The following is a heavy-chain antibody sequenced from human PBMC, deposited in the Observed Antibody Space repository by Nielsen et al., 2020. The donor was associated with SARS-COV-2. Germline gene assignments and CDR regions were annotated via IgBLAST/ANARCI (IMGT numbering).Heavy chain of an antibody. J-gene: IGHJ6*02. V-gene: IGHV1-18*01. D-gene: IGHD2-2*01. Sequence: ASVKVSCKASGYTFTSYGISWVRQAPGQGLEWMGWISAYNGITNYAQKLQGRVTMTTDTSTSTAYMELRSLRSDDTAVYYCARDRHIVVVPAAPELNYYYYGMDVWGQGTTVTVSS. CDR2: ISAYNGIT. CDR1: GYTFTSYG. CDR3: ARDRHIVVVPAAPELNYYYYGMDV.